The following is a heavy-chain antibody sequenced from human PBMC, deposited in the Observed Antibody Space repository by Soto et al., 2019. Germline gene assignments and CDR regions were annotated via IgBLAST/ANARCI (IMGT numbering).Heavy chain of an antibody. Sequence: ASVKVSCKASGYTFTSYGISWVRQAPGQGLEGMGWISAYNGNTNYAQKLQGRVTMTTDTSTSTDYMKLRSLRSDDTAVYYCARDLIGYCSSTSCSNYYYGMDVWGQGTTVTVSS. CDR1: GYTFTSYG. V-gene: IGHV1-18*04. CDR2: ISAYNGNT. J-gene: IGHJ6*02. D-gene: IGHD2-2*01. CDR3: ARDLIGYCSSTSCSNYYYGMDV.